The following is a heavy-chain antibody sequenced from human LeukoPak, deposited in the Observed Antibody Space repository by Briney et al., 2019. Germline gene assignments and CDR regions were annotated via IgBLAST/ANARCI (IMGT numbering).Heavy chain of an antibody. CDR1: GFTFSSYA. D-gene: IGHD5-24*01. CDR3: AREGPVEMATLKGIHYYYGMDA. J-gene: IGHJ6*02. Sequence: GGSLRLSCAASGFTFSSYAMHWVRQAPGKGLEWVAVISYDGSNKYYADSVKGRFTISRDNSKNTLYLQMNSLRAEDTAVYYCAREGPVEMATLKGIHYYYGMDAWGQGTTVTVSS. V-gene: IGHV3-30-3*01. CDR2: ISYDGSNK.